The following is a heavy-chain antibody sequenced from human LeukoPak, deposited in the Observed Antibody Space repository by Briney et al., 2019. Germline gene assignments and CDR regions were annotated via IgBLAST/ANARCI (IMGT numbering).Heavy chain of an antibody. D-gene: IGHD5-24*01. V-gene: IGHV4-59*01. Sequence: PSETLSLTCTVSDDSISTYSWSWIRQPPGKALEWIGYVHHSGSTNYNPSLKSRVTMSIDTSTSQFSLKVSSVSAADTAVYYCARRDGPFDFWGQGTLVTVA. CDR1: DDSISTYS. J-gene: IGHJ4*02. CDR2: VHHSGST. CDR3: ARRDGPFDF.